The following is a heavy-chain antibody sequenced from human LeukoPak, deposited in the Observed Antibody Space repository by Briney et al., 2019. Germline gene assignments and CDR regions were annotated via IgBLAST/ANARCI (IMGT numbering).Heavy chain of an antibody. J-gene: IGHJ3*02. CDR3: ASIYPGDAFDI. D-gene: IGHD3-10*01. CDR2: IIPIFGTA. Sequence: ASVKVSCKASGGTFSSYAISWVRQAPGQGLEWMGGIIPIFGTANYAQKFQGRVTITADESTSTAYMELSSLRYEDTAVYYCASIYPGDAFDIWGQGTMVTVSS. CDR1: GGTFSSYA. V-gene: IGHV1-69*13.